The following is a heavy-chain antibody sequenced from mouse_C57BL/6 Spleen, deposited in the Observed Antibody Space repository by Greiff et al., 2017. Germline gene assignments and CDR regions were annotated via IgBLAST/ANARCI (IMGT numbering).Heavy chain of an antibody. D-gene: IGHD1-1*01. J-gene: IGHJ1*03. V-gene: IGHV1-47*01. CDR3: ARGGYGSSYWYFDV. Sequence: VQLQESGAELVKPGASVKMSCKASGYTFTTYPIEWMKQNHGKSLEWIGNFHPYNDDTKYNEKFKGKATLTVEKSSSTVYLELSRLTSDDSAVYYCARGGYGSSYWYFDVWGTGTTVTVSS. CDR1: GYTFTTYP. CDR2: FHPYNDDT.